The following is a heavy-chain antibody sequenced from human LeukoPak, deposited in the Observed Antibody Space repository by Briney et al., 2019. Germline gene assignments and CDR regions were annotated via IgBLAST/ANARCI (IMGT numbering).Heavy chain of an antibody. J-gene: IGHJ5*02. CDR1: GGSFSGYY. CDR3: ARGVAAAGSRSWFDP. D-gene: IGHD6-13*01. V-gene: IGHV4-34*01. CDR2: INHSGST. Sequence: SETLSLTCAVYGGSFSGYYWSWIRQPPGKGLEWIGEINHSGSTNYNPSLKSRVTISVDTSKNRFSLKLSSVTAADTAVYYCARGVAAAGSRSWFDPWGQGTLVTVSS.